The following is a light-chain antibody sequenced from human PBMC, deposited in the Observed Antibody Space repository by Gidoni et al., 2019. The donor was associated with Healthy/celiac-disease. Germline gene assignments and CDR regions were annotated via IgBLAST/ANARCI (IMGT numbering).Light chain of an antibody. CDR3: QQRSNWPSIT. Sequence: EIVLTQSPATLSLSPGERATLSCMASQSVSSYLAWYQQKPGQAPRLLIYDAPNSATGIPARFSGSGSGTDFTLTISSLEPEDFAVYYCQQRSNWPSITFGQGTRLEIK. J-gene: IGKJ5*01. CDR2: DAP. CDR1: QSVSSY. V-gene: IGKV3-11*01.